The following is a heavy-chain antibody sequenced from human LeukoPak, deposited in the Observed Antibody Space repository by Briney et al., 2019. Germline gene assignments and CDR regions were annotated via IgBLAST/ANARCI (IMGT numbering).Heavy chain of an antibody. CDR1: GGSIRSSSYY. J-gene: IGHJ4*02. CDR3: ARQVVAVAGTGYSDY. Sequence: SETLSLTCTVSGGSIRSSSYYWGWIRQPPGKGLEWIGSIYYSGSTYYNASLKSRGTISVDTSKNQFSLKLNSVTAADTAVYFCARQVVAVAGTGYSDYWGQGTLVAVSS. CDR2: IYYSGST. D-gene: IGHD6-19*01. V-gene: IGHV4-39*01.